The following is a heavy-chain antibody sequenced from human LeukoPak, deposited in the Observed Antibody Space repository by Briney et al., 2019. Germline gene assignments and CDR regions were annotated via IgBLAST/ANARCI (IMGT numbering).Heavy chain of an antibody. CDR1: GFTFSTYW. Sequence: AGGSLRLSRAASGFTFSTYWMHWVRQAPGKGLVWVSRIKGDGTITTYADSVRGRFTISRDNAKNTLYLQMNSLRAEDTAVYYCARPRDVDTAMAPLDYWGQGTLVTVSS. J-gene: IGHJ4*02. CDR2: IKGDGTIT. D-gene: IGHD5-18*01. CDR3: ARPRDVDTAMAPLDY. V-gene: IGHV3-74*03.